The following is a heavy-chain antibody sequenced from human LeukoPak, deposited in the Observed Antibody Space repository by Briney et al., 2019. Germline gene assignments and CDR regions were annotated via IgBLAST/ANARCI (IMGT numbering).Heavy chain of an antibody. J-gene: IGHJ4*02. Sequence: GGSLRLSCAASGITFSSYSMNWVRQAPGKGLEWVSSISSSSSYIYYADSVKGRFTISRDNAKNSLYLQMNSLRAEDTAVYYCAKGGSSWSEIDYWGQGTLVTVSS. D-gene: IGHD6-13*01. CDR2: ISSSSSYI. V-gene: IGHV3-21*04. CDR3: AKGGSSWSEIDY. CDR1: GITFSSYS.